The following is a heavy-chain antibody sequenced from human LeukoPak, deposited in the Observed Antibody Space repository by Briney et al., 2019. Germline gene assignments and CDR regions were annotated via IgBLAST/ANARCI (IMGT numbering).Heavy chain of an antibody. J-gene: IGHJ6*03. D-gene: IGHD2-21*01. CDR3: ARAYCGGDCYSQNYYMDV. V-gene: IGHV4-30-2*01. CDR2: HSGST. Sequence: HSGSTYYNPSLKSRVTISVDRSKNQFSLKLSSVTAADTAVYYCARAYCGGDCYSQNYYMDVWGKGTTVTVSS.